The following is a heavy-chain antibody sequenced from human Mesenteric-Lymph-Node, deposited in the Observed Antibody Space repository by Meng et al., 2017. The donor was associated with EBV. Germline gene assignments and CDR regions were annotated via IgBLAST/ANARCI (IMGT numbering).Heavy chain of an antibody. J-gene: IGHJ4*02. D-gene: IGHD3-10*01. V-gene: IGHV4-34*01. CDR2: INHSGST. Sequence: QVHLRQWGAGLLKPSETLSLTFAVYGGSFRGYYWSWIRQPPGKGLEWIGEINHSGSTNYNPSLKSRVTISVDTSKNQFSLKLSSVTAADTAVYYCARGYGSGHLWGQGTLVTVSS. CDR1: GGSFRGYY. CDR3: ARGYGSGHL.